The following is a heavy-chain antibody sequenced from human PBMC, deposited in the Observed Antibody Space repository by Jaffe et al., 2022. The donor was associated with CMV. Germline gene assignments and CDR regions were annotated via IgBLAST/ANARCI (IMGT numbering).Heavy chain of an antibody. CDR2: IRSKANSYAT. Sequence: EVQLVESGGGLVQPGGSLKLSCAASGFTFSGSAMHWVRQASGKGLEWVGRIRSKANSYATAYAASVKGRFTISRDDSKNTAYLQMNSLKTEDTAVYYCTRFPYYYDSSGYSLDYYYYYGMDVWGQGTTVTVSS. J-gene: IGHJ6*02. V-gene: IGHV3-73*02. D-gene: IGHD3-22*01. CDR1: GFTFSGSA. CDR3: TRFPYYYDSSGYSLDYYYYYGMDV.